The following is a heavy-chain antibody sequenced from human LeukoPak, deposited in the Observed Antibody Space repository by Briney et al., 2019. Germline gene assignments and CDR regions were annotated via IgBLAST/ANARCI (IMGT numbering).Heavy chain of an antibody. CDR3: ASASYYYDSSGYRTSYYLDY. Sequence: PSETLSLTCTVSGGSITSYYWSWIRQPPGKGLEWIGYIYYSGSANYNPSLKGRVTISVDTSKNQFSLKLSSVTAADTAVYYCASASYYYDSSGYRTSYYLDYWGQGTLVTVSS. J-gene: IGHJ4*02. V-gene: IGHV4-59*01. D-gene: IGHD3-22*01. CDR2: IYYSGSA. CDR1: GGSITSYY.